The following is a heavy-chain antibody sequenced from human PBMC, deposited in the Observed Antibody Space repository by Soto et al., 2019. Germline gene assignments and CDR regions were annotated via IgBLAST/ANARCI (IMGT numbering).Heavy chain of an antibody. CDR1: GYTFTSYG. V-gene: IGHV1-18*01. J-gene: IGHJ6*03. CDR2: ISAYNGNT. CDR3: ARRERITMVRGVTRYYYYMDV. Sequence: QVQLVQSGAEVKKPGASVKVSCKASGYTFTSYGISWVRQAPGQGLEWMGRISAYNGNTNYAQKLQGRVTMTTDTSTSTAYMELRSLRSDDTAVYYCARRERITMVRGVTRYYYYMDVWGKGTTVTVSS. D-gene: IGHD3-10*01.